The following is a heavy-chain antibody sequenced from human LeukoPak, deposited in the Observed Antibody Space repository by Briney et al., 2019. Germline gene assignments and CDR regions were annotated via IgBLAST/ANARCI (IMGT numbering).Heavy chain of an antibody. CDR2: INGISGET. CDR3: AKGGAQQAVYYFDY. D-gene: IGHD6-19*01. Sequence: GGSLRLSCAASGFTFSIYAMTWVRQAPGKGREWVSGINGISGETYYADSVKGRFTISRDNSRNMLFLQMSSLRPDDTAVYYCAKGGAQQAVYYFDYWGQGTLVTVSS. J-gene: IGHJ4*02. CDR1: GFTFSIYA. V-gene: IGHV3-23*01.